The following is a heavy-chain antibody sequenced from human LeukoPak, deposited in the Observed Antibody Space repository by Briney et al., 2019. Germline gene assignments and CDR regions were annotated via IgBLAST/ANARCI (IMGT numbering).Heavy chain of an antibody. V-gene: IGHV4-31*03. CDR1: GGSISSGGYY. CDR3: ASGGLSGEDY. Sequence: PSETLSLTCTVSGGSISSGGYYWSWIRQHPGKGLEWIGYIYYSGSTYYNPSLKSRVTISVGTSKNQFSLKLSSVTAADTAVYYCASGGLSGEDYWGQGTLVTVSS. J-gene: IGHJ4*02. CDR2: IYYSGST. D-gene: IGHD1-14*01.